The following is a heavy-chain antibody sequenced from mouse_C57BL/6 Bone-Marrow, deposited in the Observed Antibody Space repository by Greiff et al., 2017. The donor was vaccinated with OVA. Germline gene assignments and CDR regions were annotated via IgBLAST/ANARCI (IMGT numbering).Heavy chain of an antibody. J-gene: IGHJ3*01. CDR3: ARLSGNYAWFAY. Sequence: QVKLQQSGAELVRPGTSVKMSCKASGYTFTNYWIGWAKQRPGTGLEWIGDIYPGGGYTKYNEKFKGQATLTADKASSTAYMQFSSRTSEDSAFYYCARLSGNYAWFAYWGQGTLVTVSA. D-gene: IGHD2-1*01. CDR1: GYTFTNYW. V-gene: IGHV1-63*01. CDR2: IYPGGGYT.